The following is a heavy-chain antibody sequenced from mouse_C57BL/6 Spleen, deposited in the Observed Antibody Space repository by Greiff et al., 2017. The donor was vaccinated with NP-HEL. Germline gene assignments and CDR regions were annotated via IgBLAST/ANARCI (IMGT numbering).Heavy chain of an antibody. Sequence: EVQLVESGGGLVKPGGSLKLSCAASGFTFSDYGMHWVRQAPEKGLEWVAYISSGSSTIYYADTVKGRFTISRDNAKNTLFLQMTRLRSEDTAMYYCARGYYYGSRGYFDYWGQGTTLTVAS. V-gene: IGHV5-17*01. CDR2: ISSGSSTI. J-gene: IGHJ2*01. CDR3: ARGYYYGSRGYFDY. D-gene: IGHD1-1*01. CDR1: GFTFSDYG.